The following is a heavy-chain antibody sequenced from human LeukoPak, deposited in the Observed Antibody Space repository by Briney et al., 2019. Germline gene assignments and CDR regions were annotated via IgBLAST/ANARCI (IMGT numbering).Heavy chain of an antibody. CDR2: FYYSGST. Sequence: PSETLSLTCTVSGGSISSSSYYWGWIRQPPGKGLEWIGSFYYSGSTYYNPSLKSRVTISVDTSKNQFSLKLSSVTAADTAVYYCARGFPSPFYRRPYYYYYMDVWGKGTTVTVSS. CDR3: ARGFPSPFYRRPYYYYYMDV. J-gene: IGHJ6*03. D-gene: IGHD4-11*01. V-gene: IGHV4-39*07. CDR1: GGSISSSSYY.